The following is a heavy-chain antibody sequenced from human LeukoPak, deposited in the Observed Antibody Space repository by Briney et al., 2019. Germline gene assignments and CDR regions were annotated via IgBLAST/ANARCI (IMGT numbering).Heavy chain of an antibody. CDR1: GFSFSDYS. CDR2: RSSSSYT. D-gene: IGHD2-15*01. J-gene: IGHJ4*02. Sequence: GGSLRLSCAASGFSFSDYSMSWIRQAPGKGLECISYRSSSSYTNYADSVKGRFTISRDNAKNSLYLQMNSLRAEDTATYYCAKGSLGSCRGVICYSLDYWGQGSLVTVSS. CDR3: AKGSLGSCRGVICYSLDY. V-gene: IGHV3-11*05.